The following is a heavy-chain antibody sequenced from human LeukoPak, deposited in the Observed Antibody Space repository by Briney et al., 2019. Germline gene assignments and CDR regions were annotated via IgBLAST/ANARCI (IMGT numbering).Heavy chain of an antibody. V-gene: IGHV3-21*01. CDR3: ARAGYPYFDWSPAQLNWFDP. CDR1: GFTFSSYS. J-gene: IGHJ5*02. D-gene: IGHD3-9*01. Sequence: GGSLRLSCAASGFTFSSYSMNWVRQAPGKGLEWVSSISSSSSYIYYADSVKGRFTISRDNAKNSLYLQMNSLRAEDTAVYYCARAGYPYFDWSPAQLNWFDPWGQGTLVTVSS. CDR2: ISSSSSYI.